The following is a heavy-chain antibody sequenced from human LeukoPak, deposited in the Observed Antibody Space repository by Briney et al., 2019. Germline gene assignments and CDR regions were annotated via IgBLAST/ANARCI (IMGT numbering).Heavy chain of an antibody. CDR3: ARSGRSSLEVAFDI. CDR1: GGTFSSYA. J-gene: IGHJ3*02. D-gene: IGHD3-10*01. CDR2: ILPIFGTA. Sequence: SVKVSCKASGGTFSSYAISWVRQAPGQGLEWMGGILPIFGTANYAQKFQGRVTITADKSTSTAYMELSSLRSEDTAVYYCARSGRSSLEVAFDIWGQGTMVTVSS. V-gene: IGHV1-69*06.